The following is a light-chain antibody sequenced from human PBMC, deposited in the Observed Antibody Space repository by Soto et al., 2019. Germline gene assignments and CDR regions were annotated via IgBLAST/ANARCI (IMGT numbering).Light chain of an antibody. CDR1: QSISSW. CDR3: QHYNSYSLWT. Sequence: DIPMTQSPSTLSASVGDRVTITCRASQSISSWLAWYQQKPGKAPKLLIYKASSLESGVPSRFSGSGSGTEFTLTISSLQPDDFAAYYCQHYNSYSLWTFGQGTKVEIK. CDR2: KAS. V-gene: IGKV1-5*03. J-gene: IGKJ1*01.